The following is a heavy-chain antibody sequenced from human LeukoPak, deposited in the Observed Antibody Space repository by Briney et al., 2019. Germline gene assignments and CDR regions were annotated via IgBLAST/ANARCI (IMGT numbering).Heavy chain of an antibody. V-gene: IGHV3-30*03. CDR2: ISHEGSNQ. CDR3: ARTREQWQVLDY. J-gene: IGHJ4*02. D-gene: IGHD6-19*01. Sequence: GRSLRLSCAASGFSFGSYGMHWVRQAPGKGLEWVAVISHEGSNQYYADSVRGRFTISRDNSKNMVYLQMNSPRAEDTAVYFCARTREQWQVLDYWGQGTLVTVSS. CDR1: GFSFGSYG.